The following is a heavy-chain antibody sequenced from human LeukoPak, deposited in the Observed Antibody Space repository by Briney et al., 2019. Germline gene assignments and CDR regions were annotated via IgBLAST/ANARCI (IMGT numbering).Heavy chain of an antibody. Sequence: PGGSLRLSCAPSGFTFSSYSMNWVRQAPGKGLEWVSSISSSSSYIYYADSVKGRFTISRDNAKSSLYLQMNSLRAEDTAVYCCARDYGSVKRYDILTGYSPGYFDYWGQGTLVTVSS. CDR1: GFTFSSYS. CDR2: ISSSSSYI. CDR3: ARDYGSVKRYDILTGYSPGYFDY. D-gene: IGHD3-9*01. J-gene: IGHJ4*02. V-gene: IGHV3-21*01.